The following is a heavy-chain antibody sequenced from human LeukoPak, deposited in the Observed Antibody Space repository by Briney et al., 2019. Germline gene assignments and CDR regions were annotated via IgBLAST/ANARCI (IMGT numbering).Heavy chain of an antibody. Sequence: GGSLRLSCAASGFTFSSYGMHWVRQAPGKGLEWVALISSDGSSKYYADSVKGRFTISRDNSKNTLYLQMNSLRAEDTAVYYCAKDPSGDYVYYYMDVWGKGTTVTISS. CDR3: AKDPSGDYVYYYMDV. J-gene: IGHJ6*03. D-gene: IGHD4-17*01. CDR2: ISSDGSSK. CDR1: GFTFSSYG. V-gene: IGHV3-30*19.